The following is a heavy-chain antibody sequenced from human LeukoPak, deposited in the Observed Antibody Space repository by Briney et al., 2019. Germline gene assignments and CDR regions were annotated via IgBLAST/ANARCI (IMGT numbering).Heavy chain of an antibody. CDR2: INQDGSEK. Sequence: GGSLRLSCAASGFTFSSFWMTCVRQAPGKGLEWVANINQDGSEKYYVDSVKGRFTISRDNAKNSVYLQMNSLRAEDTAVYYCARDGGVSGYDLLDYWGQGTLVTVSS. D-gene: IGHD5-12*01. J-gene: IGHJ4*02. CDR1: GFTFSSFW. CDR3: ARDGGVSGYDLLDY. V-gene: IGHV3-7*01.